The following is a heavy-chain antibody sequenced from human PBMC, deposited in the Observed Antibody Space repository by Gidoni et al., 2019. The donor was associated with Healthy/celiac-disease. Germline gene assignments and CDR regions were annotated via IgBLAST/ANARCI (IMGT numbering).Heavy chain of an antibody. D-gene: IGHD6-13*01. J-gene: IGHJ6*02. CDR3: ATAIGIAAAGRDYYYGMDV. V-gene: IGHV1-2*02. Sequence: QVQLVQSGAEVKRPGASVKVPSQAPVSTFTGDYMHWVRQAPGQGLEWMGWINPNSGGTNYAQKFQGRVTMTRDTSISTAYMELSRLRSDDTAVYYCATAIGIAAAGRDYYYGMDVWGQGTTVTVSS. CDR2: INPNSGGT. CDR1: VSTFTGDY.